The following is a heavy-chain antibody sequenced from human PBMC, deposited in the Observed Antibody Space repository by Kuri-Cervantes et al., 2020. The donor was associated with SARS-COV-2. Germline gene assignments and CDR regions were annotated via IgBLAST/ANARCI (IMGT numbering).Heavy chain of an antibody. Sequence: GGSLRLSCAASGFTFNSYGIHWVRQAPGKGLEWVALISYDGINKYYADSVEGRFTISRDSSKNTVYLQINSLRPEDTAVYYCAKQRGRGSLDSGAFDIWGQETMVTVSS. CDR1: GFTFNSYG. D-gene: IGHD3-16*01. V-gene: IGHV3-30*18. CDR2: ISYDGINK. J-gene: IGHJ3*02. CDR3: AKQRGRGSLDSGAFDI.